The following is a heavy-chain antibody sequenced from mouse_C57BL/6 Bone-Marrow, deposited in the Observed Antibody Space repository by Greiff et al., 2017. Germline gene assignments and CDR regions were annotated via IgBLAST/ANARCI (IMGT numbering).Heavy chain of an antibody. J-gene: IGHJ3*01. D-gene: IGHD1-2*01. CDR1: GFTFSSYG. CDR3: ARPYGPWFAY. CDR2: ISSGGSYT. V-gene: IGHV5-6*01. Sequence: VQLVESGGDLVKPGGSLKLSCAASGFTFSSYGMSWVRQTPDKRLEWVATISSGGSYTYYPDSVKGRFTISRDNAKNTLYLQMSSLKSEDTAMYYCARPYGPWFAYWGQGTLVTVSA.